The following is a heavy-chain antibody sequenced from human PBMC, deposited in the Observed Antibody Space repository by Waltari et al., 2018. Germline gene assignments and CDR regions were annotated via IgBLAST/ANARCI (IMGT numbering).Heavy chain of an antibody. CDR1: GYTFIPSH. Sequence: QVQLLQSGAEVKKPGASVKVSCKTSGYTFIPSHIHSVRRATGQGLEWIGRMNPYTGETDYAQKFHGRVTMTRTTSINTAYMELSSLTSEDTAVYYCARGNFDILTGATYYYYYGLDVWGQGTTVTVSS. D-gene: IGHD3-9*01. V-gene: IGHV1-8*01. CDR2: MNPYTGET. CDR3: ARGNFDILTGATYYYYYGLDV. J-gene: IGHJ6*02.